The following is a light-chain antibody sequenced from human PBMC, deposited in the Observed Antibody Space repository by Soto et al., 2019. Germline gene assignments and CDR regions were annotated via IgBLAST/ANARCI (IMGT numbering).Light chain of an antibody. CDR3: GTWDSRLSAVV. CDR1: SSNIGNNY. V-gene: IGLV1-51*01. Sequence: QSVLTQPPSGSGSPGQRVTISCSGSSSNIGNNYVSWYQQLPGTAPKLLIFDNNKRPSGIPDRFSGSQSGTSATLGITGLQSGDEADYYCGTWDSRLSAVVFGGGTKLTVL. CDR2: DNN. J-gene: IGLJ2*01.